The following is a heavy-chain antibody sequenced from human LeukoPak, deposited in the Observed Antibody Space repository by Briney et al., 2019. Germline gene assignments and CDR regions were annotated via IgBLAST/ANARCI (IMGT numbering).Heavy chain of an antibody. CDR1: GGSISSGGYS. CDR2: IYHSGST. J-gene: IGHJ6*02. D-gene: IGHD3-22*01. V-gene: IGHV4-30-2*01. CDR3: ARDRHYYDSSGYYPRMDV. Sequence: SQTLSLTCAVSGGSISSGGYSWSWIRQPPGKGLEWIGYIYHSGSTYYNPSLKSRVTISVDTSKNQFSLKLSSVTAADTAVYYCARDRHYYDSSGYYPRMDVWGQGTTVTVSS.